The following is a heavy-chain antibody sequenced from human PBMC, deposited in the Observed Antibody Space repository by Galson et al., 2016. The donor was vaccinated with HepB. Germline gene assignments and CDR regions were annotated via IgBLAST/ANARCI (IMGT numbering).Heavy chain of an antibody. CDR2: ITKNGGLI. V-gene: IGHV3-21*01. J-gene: IGHJ4*02. D-gene: IGHD3-9*01. CDR1: GFAFSSYS. Sequence: SLRLSCAASGFAFSSYSMNWVRQAPGKGLEWVAGITKNGGLIFYGESVKGRFTNSRDNAKNSVYLQMNSLRVEDTAVYYCTKWDWISGDLLTGYSVDYWGPGILVSVSS. CDR3: TKWDWISGDLLTGYSVDY.